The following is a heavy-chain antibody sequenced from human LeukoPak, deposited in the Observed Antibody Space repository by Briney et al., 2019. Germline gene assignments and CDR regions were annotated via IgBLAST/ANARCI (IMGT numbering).Heavy chain of an antibody. CDR2: ISSSGRTI. J-gene: IGHJ4*02. D-gene: IGHD3-22*01. CDR1: GFTFSTYE. Sequence: GGSLRLSCAASGFTFSTYEMNWVRQTPGKGLEWVSYISSSGRTIYYADSVKGRFTISRDNAKNSLYLQMNSLRVEDTAVYYCARVAYYDSSGDYVSQTPDYWGQGTLVTVSS. V-gene: IGHV3-48*03. CDR3: ARVAYYDSSGDYVSQTPDY.